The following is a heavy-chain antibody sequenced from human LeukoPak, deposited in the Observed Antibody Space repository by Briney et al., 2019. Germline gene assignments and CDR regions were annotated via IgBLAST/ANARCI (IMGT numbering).Heavy chain of an antibody. J-gene: IGHJ4*02. V-gene: IGHV3-7*03. Sequence: GGSLRLSCAASGFTFGDFRMTWVRQAPGKGLEWVAIIKEDGSEKYYGDSVEGRFAISRDNAKNSLYLQMNSLRAEDTAVYYCARHRHQLVRSLDYWGQGTLVTVSS. CDR2: IKEDGSEK. CDR3: ARHRHQLVRSLDY. CDR1: GFTFGDFR. D-gene: IGHD6-13*01.